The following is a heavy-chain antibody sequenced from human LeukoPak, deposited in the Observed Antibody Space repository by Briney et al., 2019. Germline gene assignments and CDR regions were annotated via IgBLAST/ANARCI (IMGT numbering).Heavy chain of an antibody. D-gene: IGHD6-13*01. CDR3: ARGCPPGIAAAGTDY. V-gene: IGHV3-23*01. CDR1: GFTFSSYA. Sequence: GGSLRLSCAASGFTFSSYAMSWVRQAPGKGLEWVSAISGSGGSTYYADSVKGRFTISRDNSKNTLYLQMNSLRAEDTAVYYCARGCPPGIAAAGTDYWGQGTLVTVSS. CDR2: ISGSGGST. J-gene: IGHJ4*02.